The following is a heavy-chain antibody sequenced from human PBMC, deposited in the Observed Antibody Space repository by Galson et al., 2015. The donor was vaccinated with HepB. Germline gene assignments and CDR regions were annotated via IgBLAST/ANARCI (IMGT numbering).Heavy chain of an antibody. D-gene: IGHD1-26*01. CDR3: ARELSGILSGEYYFDY. V-gene: IGHV1-3*01. CDR2: INAGNGNT. J-gene: IGHJ4*02. CDR1: GYTFTSYA. Sequence: SVKVSCKASGYTFTSYAMHWVRQAPGQRLEWMGWINAGNGNTKYSQKFQGRVTITRDTSASTAYMELSSLRSEDTAVYYCARELSGILSGEYYFDYWGQGTLVTVSS.